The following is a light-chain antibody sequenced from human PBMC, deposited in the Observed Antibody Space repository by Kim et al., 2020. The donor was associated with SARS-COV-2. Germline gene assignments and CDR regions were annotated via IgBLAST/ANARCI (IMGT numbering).Light chain of an antibody. CDR1: PSVSSSY. V-gene: IGKV3-20*01. CDR2: GAS. Sequence: SPGESASLSCRASPSVSSSYLAWYQQKPGQAPRLLIYGASSRATGIPDRFSGSGSGTDFTLTISRLEPEDFAVYYCQQYGSSPPVTFGQGTKLEI. CDR3: QQYGSSPPVT. J-gene: IGKJ2*01.